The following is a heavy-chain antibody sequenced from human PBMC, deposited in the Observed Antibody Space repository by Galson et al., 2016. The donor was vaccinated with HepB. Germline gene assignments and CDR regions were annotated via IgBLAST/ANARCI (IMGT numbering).Heavy chain of an antibody. CDR1: GGTFSNYA. V-gene: IGHV1-69*13. CDR3: ARRGAGVTGHFDL. Sequence: SVKVSCKASGGTFSNYAVSWLRQAPGRGPEWMGGFCPLFDTTNYARKLQGRLTISADGSRSTVRLDLISLTSDDTALYYCARRGAGVTGHFDLWGQGTPVTVSS. J-gene: IGHJ4*02. CDR2: FCPLFDTT. D-gene: IGHD3-10*01.